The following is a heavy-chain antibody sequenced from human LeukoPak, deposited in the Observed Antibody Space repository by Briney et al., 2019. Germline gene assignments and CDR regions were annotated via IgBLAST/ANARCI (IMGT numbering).Heavy chain of an antibody. D-gene: IGHD3-3*01. J-gene: IGHJ4*02. V-gene: IGHV4-31*03. CDR3: ARDKTFEVVNYFDY. Sequence: SETLSLTCTVSGGSISSGGYYWSWIRQHPGKGLEWIGYIYYSGSTYYNPSLKSRITISLDTSKNQFSLKLSSVTAADTAVYYCARDKTFEVVNYFDYWGQGTLVTVSS. CDR1: GGSISSGGYY. CDR2: IYYSGST.